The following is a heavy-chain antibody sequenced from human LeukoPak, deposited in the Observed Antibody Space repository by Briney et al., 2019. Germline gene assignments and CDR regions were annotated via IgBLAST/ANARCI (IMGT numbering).Heavy chain of an antibody. V-gene: IGHV4-4*07. D-gene: IGHD3-22*01. Sequence: SETLSLTCTVSGGSISSYYWSWIRQPAGKGLEWIGRIYTSGSTNYNPSLKSRVTMSVDTSKNQFSLKLSSVTAADTAVYYCARRGRRYYYDSSGYPFDYWGQGTLVTVSS. CDR1: GGSISSYY. J-gene: IGHJ4*02. CDR3: ARRGRRYYYDSSGYPFDY. CDR2: IYTSGST.